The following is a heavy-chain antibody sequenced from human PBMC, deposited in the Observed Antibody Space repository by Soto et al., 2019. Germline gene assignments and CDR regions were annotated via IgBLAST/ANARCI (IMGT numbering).Heavy chain of an antibody. J-gene: IGHJ3*02. D-gene: IGHD2-2*01. Sequence: GGSLRLSCAASGFTFSSYSMNWVRQAPGKGPDWVSSISSSSSYIYYADSVKGRFTISRDNAKNSLYLQMNSLRAEDTAVYYCARSLYPYCSSTSCYAAFDIWGQGTMVPVSS. CDR3: ARSLYPYCSSTSCYAAFDI. CDR1: GFTFSSYS. V-gene: IGHV3-21*01. CDR2: ISSSSSYI.